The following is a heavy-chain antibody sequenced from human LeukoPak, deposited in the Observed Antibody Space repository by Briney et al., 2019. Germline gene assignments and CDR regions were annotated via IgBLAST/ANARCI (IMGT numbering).Heavy chain of an antibody. J-gene: IGHJ4*02. Sequence: GGSLRLSCAASGFTFSDYYMSWIRQAQGQGLEWLSYISSSSTYTNYADSVKGRFSISRDNAKNSVYLQMNSLRAEDTAVYYCAKGYSYGHFWGQGTLVTVSS. CDR1: GFTFSDYY. V-gene: IGHV3-11*03. CDR3: AKGYSYGHF. D-gene: IGHD5-18*01. CDR2: ISSSSTYT.